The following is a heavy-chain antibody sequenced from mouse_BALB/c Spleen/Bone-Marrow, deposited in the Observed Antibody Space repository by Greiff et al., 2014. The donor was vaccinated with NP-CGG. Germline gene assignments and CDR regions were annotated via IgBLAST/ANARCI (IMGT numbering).Heavy chain of an antibody. CDR3: ARHEVITPFDY. D-gene: IGHD1-2*01. Sequence: QVQLKESGAELVKPGASVKLSCKASGYTFAEYSIHWIKQRSGQGLEWIGWFYPGSGSIKYSEKFKDKATLTADISSSTVYMELSRLTSEDSAVYFCARHEVITPFDYWGQGTTLTVSS. J-gene: IGHJ2*01. V-gene: IGHV1-62-2*01. CDR2: FYPGSGSI. CDR1: GYTFAEYS.